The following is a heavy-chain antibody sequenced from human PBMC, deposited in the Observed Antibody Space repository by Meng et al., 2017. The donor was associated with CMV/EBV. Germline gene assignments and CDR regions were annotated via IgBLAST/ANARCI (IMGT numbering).Heavy chain of an antibody. CDR3: TTDPTFTYYDFWSGYYTDY. Sequence: GESLKISCAASGFTFSNAWMSWVRQAPGKGPEWVGRIKSKTDGGTTDYAAPVKGRFTISRDDSKNTLYLQMNSLKTEDTAVYYCTTDPTFTYYDFWSGYYTDYWGQGTLVTVSS. V-gene: IGHV3-15*01. CDR2: IKSKTDGGTT. D-gene: IGHD3-3*01. CDR1: GFTFSNAW. J-gene: IGHJ4*02.